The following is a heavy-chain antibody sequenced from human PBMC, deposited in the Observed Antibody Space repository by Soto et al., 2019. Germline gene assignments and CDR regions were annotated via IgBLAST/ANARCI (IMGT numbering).Heavy chain of an antibody. CDR2: ISGSGGTT. Sequence: EVQLLESGGGLVQPGGSLRLSCAASGFTFSNYAMSWVRQAPGKGLEWVSAISGSGGTTYYADSVKGRFTISRDNSKNTLYLQMNSLRVEDTAVYYCARRHCIPAAGTHFDYWGQGTLVTVAS. V-gene: IGHV3-23*01. J-gene: IGHJ4*02. D-gene: IGHD6-13*01. CDR1: GFTFSNYA. CDR3: ARRHCIPAAGTHFDY.